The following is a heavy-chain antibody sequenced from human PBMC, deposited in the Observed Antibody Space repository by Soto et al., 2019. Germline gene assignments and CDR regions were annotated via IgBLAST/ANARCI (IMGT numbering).Heavy chain of an antibody. D-gene: IGHD6-6*01. Sequence: ASVKVSCKTSGYTFTSYYMHWVRQAPGQGLEWMGIINPSGGSTSYAQKFQGRVTMTRDKSTSTVYMELSSLRSEETAVYYCVRDHSSSSQWFDPWGQGTLVTVSS. V-gene: IGHV1-46*01. CDR3: VRDHSSSSQWFDP. CDR1: GYTFTSYY. CDR2: INPSGGST. J-gene: IGHJ5*02.